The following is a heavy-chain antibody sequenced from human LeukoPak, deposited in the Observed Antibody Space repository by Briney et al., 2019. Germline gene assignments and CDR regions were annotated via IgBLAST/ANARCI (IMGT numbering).Heavy chain of an antibody. CDR2: INKDESGK. Sequence: GGSLRLSCAASGFTFSSYCMSWVRQAPGKGLEWVANINKDESGKYYVDSVKGRFTISRDNAKNSLYLQMNSLRAEDTAVYYCARCRTTVTAMPGYWGQGTLVTVSS. J-gene: IGHJ4*02. D-gene: IGHD4-17*01. CDR1: GFTFSSYC. V-gene: IGHV3-7*03. CDR3: ARCRTTVTAMPGY.